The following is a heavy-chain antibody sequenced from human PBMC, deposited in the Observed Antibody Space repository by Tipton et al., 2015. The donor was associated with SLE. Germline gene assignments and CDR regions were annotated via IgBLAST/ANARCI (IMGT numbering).Heavy chain of an antibody. CDR1: GASIRSGGYY. J-gene: IGHJ2*01. CDR3: ARDTGAAAVHWYFDL. Sequence: TLSLTCSVSGASIRSGGYYWTWIRQHPGQGLAWIGNIYYSGTTYYNPSLKSRVTISVDTSKNLFSLNLSSVTAADTAVYYCARDTGAAAVHWYFDLWGRGTLVTVSS. CDR2: IYYSGTT. D-gene: IGHD6-13*01. V-gene: IGHV4-31*03.